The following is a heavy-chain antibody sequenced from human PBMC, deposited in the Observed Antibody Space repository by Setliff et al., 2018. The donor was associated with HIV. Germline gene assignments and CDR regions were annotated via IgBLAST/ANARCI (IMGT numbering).Heavy chain of an antibody. CDR3: SSYGSDWFFDL. D-gene: IGHD1-26*01. J-gene: IGHJ2*01. V-gene: IGHV7-4-1*01. CDR1: GYTFTTYG. Sequence: ASVKVSCKASGYTFTTYGLSWVRQAPGQGLEWMGWINTETGTPMYAQGFTGRFAFSLDTTISTAHLQIDSLNAEDTAVYYCSSYGSDWFFDLWGRGTLVTVSS. CDR2: INTETGTP.